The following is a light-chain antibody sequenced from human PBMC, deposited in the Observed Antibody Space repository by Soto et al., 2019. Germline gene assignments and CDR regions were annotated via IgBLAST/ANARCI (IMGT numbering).Light chain of an antibody. J-gene: IGLJ3*02. CDR3: AAWDDSLNGWV. CDR2: TNN. CDR1: RSNIGSTT. Sequence: QSVLTQPPSASGTPGQRVTISCSGSRSNIGSTTVSWYQQLPGTAPKLLIYTNNQRPSGVPDRFSGSKSDTSASLAISGLQSEDEADYYCAAWDDSLNGWVFGGGTKLTVL. V-gene: IGLV1-44*01.